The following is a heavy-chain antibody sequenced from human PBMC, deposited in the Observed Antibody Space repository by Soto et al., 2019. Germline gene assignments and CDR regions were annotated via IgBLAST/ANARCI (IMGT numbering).Heavy chain of an antibody. CDR2: IIPIFGTA. J-gene: IGHJ4*02. D-gene: IGHD3-9*01. Sequence: SVKVSCKASGGTFSSYAISWVRQAPGQGLEWMGGIIPIFGTANYAQKFQGRVTMTTDTSTSTAYMELRSLRSDDTAVYYCARSRDILTGYYPLGYWGQGTLVTVSS. CDR1: GGTFSSYA. CDR3: ARSRDILTGYYPLGY. V-gene: IGHV1-69*05.